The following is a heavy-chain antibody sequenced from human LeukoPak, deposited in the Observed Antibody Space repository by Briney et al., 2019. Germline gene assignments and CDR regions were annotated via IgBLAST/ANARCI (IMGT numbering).Heavy chain of an antibody. Sequence: GASVKVSCKVSGYTLTELSMHWVRQAPGQGLEWMGWINPNSGGTNYAQKFQGRVTMTRDTSISTAYMELSRLRSDDTAVYYCARVSRAVAGSDYYYYMDVWGKGTTVTVSS. CDR2: INPNSGGT. CDR3: ARVSRAVAGSDYYYYMDV. D-gene: IGHD6-19*01. V-gene: IGHV1-2*02. CDR1: GYTLTELS. J-gene: IGHJ6*03.